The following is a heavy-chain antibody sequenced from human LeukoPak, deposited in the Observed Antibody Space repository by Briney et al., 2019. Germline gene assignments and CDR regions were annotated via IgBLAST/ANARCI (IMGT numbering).Heavy chain of an antibody. CDR1: GYTFTTYA. V-gene: IGHV1-18*01. D-gene: IGHD3-22*01. CDR3: ARRPDYYDSTGFDP. J-gene: IGHJ5*02. Sequence: ASVKVSCKTSGYTFTTYAISWVRQAPGQGLEWMGWISAYNGNTNYAQKLQGRVTMTTDTSTSTAYMELRSLRSDDTAVYYCARRPDYYDSTGFDPWGQGTLVTVSS. CDR2: ISAYNGNT.